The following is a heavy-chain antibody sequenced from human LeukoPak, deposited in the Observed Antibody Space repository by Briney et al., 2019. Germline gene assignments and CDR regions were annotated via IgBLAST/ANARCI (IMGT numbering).Heavy chain of an antibody. CDR2: IWYDGSNK. Sequence: PGGSLRLSCAASGFTFSSYGMHWVRQAPGKGLEWVAVIWYDGSNKYYADSVKGRFTISRDNSMNTLYLQMNSLRAEDTAVYYCAKEGSYGGPFDYWGQGTLVTVSS. CDR1: GFTFSSYG. D-gene: IGHD5-18*01. CDR3: AKEGSYGGPFDY. J-gene: IGHJ4*02. V-gene: IGHV3-33*06.